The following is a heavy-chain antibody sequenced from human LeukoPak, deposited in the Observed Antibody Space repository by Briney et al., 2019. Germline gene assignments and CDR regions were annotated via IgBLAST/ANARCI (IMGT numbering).Heavy chain of an antibody. D-gene: IGHD3-10*01. CDR1: GYTFTSYG. J-gene: IGHJ4*02. CDR2: ISVYNGNA. V-gene: IGHV1-18*04. Sequence: ASVKVSCKASGYTFTSYGINWVRQAPGQGLEWMGWISVYNGNANYAQNVQDRVTMTTDTSTSTAYMELRSLRSDDTAVYYCARDRYGSGSYCRFWGQGCLVTVSS. CDR3: ARDRYGSGSYCRF.